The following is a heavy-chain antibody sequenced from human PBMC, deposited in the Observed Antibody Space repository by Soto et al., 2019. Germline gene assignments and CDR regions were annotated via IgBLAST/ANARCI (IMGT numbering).Heavy chain of an antibody. J-gene: IGHJ4*02. CDR2: IKQDGSEK. V-gene: IGHV3-7*01. D-gene: IGHD3-9*01. CDR1: GFTFSSYW. Sequence: PGGSLRLSCAASGFTFSSYWMSWVRQAPGKGLEWVANIKQDGSEKYYVDSVKGRFTISRDNAKNSLYLQMNSLRAEDTAVYYCARMNHDILTGYPLYYFDYWGQGTLVTVLL. CDR3: ARMNHDILTGYPLYYFDY.